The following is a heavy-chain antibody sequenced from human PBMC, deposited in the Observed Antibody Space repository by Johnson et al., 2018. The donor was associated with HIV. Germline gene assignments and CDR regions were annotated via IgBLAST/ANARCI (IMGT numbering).Heavy chain of an antibody. D-gene: IGHD7-27*01. CDR1: GFIFDDYG. J-gene: IGHJ3*02. Sequence: MQLVESGGGVVRPGGSLRLSCAASGFIFDDYGMSWVRQAPGKGLEWVSGMNWNGGSTGYADSVKGRFNISRDTAKNSLFLQMNSLRAEDTALYYCARSNWAHFDAFDIWGQGTMVTVSS. V-gene: IGHV3-20*04. CDR2: MNWNGGST. CDR3: ARSNWAHFDAFDI.